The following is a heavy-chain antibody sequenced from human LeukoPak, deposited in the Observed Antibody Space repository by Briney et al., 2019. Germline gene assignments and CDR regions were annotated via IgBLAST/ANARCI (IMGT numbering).Heavy chain of an antibody. Sequence: SETLSLTCGVSGDAISSGYYWGWIRQPPGKGLEWIGIIYHSGSTYYNPSLKSRVTMSLDTSKSQFSLNLSSVTAADTAVYYCATSPAVYYYYYIDVWGKGTGVTVSS. CDR3: ATSPAVYYYYYIDV. CDR2: IYHSGST. CDR1: GDAISSGYY. V-gene: IGHV4-38-2*01. J-gene: IGHJ6*03.